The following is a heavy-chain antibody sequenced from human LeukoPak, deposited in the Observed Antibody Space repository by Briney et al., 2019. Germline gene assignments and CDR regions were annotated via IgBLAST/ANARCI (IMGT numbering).Heavy chain of an antibody. CDR3: ARDLRRGYGSGSPTRYNWFDP. Sequence: SETLSLTCAVYGGSFSGYYWSWIRQPPGKGLEWIGEINHSGSTNYNPSLKSRVTISVDTSKNQFSLKLSSVTAADTAVYYCARDLRRGYGSGSPTRYNWFDPWGQGTLVTVSS. CDR1: GGSFSGYY. J-gene: IGHJ5*02. D-gene: IGHD3-10*01. V-gene: IGHV4-34*01. CDR2: INHSGST.